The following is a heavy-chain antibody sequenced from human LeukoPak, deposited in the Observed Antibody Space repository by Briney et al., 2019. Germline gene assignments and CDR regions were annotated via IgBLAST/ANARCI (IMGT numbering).Heavy chain of an antibody. V-gene: IGHV1-69*13. CDR3: TAMADRYYYYYMDV. CDR2: TIPSFGTA. J-gene: IGHJ6*03. Sequence: SVKVSCKASVGTFSSYAISWVREAPGHGLEWMGGTIPSFGTANYAQKFQGRVTITSDESTSTAYMELSSLRSEDTAVYYCTAMADRYYYYYMDVWGKGTTVTVSS. CDR1: VGTFSSYA. D-gene: IGHD5-18*01.